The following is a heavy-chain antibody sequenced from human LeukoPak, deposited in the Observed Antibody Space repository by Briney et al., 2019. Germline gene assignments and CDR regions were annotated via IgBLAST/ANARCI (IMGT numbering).Heavy chain of an antibody. CDR2: ISAATGTT. J-gene: IGHJ4*02. V-gene: IGHV3-23*01. CDR1: GFPFNKYA. D-gene: IGHD3-22*01. CDR3: VKRAEDSSGYYLYYFDY. Sequence: PGGSLRLSCAASGFPFNKYAMSWVRQAPGKGLEWVSSISAATGTTYYAGSVRGRFSISRDNSQNTLYHQMNSLRAEDTAVYYCVKRAEDSSGYYLYYFDYWGQGTLVTVSS.